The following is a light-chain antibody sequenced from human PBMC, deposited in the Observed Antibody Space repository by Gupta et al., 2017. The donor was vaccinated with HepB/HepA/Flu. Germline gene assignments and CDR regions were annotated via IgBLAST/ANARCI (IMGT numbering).Light chain of an antibody. Sequence: DIAMTQSPDSLAVSLGDRATINCKSSQSVLYSSNNKNYLAWYQQKPGQPPKLLIYWASTRESGVPDRFSGSGSGTDFTLTISSLQAEDLAVYYCQQYYSAMCSFGQGTKLEIK. J-gene: IGKJ2*04. V-gene: IGKV4-1*01. CDR2: WAS. CDR3: QQYYSAMCS. CDR1: QSVLYSSNNKNY.